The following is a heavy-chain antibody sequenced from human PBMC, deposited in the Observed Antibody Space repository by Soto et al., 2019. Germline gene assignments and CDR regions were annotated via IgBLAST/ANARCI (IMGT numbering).Heavy chain of an antibody. D-gene: IGHD4-17*01. CDR3: ARGPPTVTTLESYFDY. V-gene: IGHV1-69*13. CDR2: IIPIFGTA. CDR1: GGTFSSYS. J-gene: IGHJ4*02. Sequence: SVKVSCKASGGTFSSYSISWVRQAPGQGLEWMGGIIPIFGTANYAQKFQGRVTITADESTSTAYMELSSLRSEDTAVYYCARGPPTVTTLESYFDYWGQGTLVTVSS.